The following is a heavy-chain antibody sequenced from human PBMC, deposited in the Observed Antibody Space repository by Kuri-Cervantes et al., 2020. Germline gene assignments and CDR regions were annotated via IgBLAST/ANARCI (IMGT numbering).Heavy chain of an antibody. V-gene: IGHV5-51*01. Sequence: GESLKISCKGSGYSFTSYWIGWVRQMPGKGLEWMGIIYPDDSDSIYSPSFQGRITISADKSTDTAYLQWSSLKASDTAMYYCARGSVEMATIKDAFDIWGQGTMVTVSS. CDR1: GYSFTSYW. D-gene: IGHD5-24*01. CDR2: IYPDDSDS. J-gene: IGHJ3*02. CDR3: ARGSVEMATIKDAFDI.